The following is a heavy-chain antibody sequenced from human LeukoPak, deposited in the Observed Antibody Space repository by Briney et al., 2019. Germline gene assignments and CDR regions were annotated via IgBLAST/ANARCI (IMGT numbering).Heavy chain of an antibody. CDR2: ISDSGDGT. CDR3: VREVSAWPKNWFDP. D-gene: IGHD3-3*01. Sequence: GGSLRLSCAGSGFTFRSYAMSWVRQSPVKGLEWVSAISDSGDGTYYADSVKARFTISRDNSKNTVYLEMSSLRAEDTAVYYCVREVSAWPKNWFDPWGQGILVTVSS. CDR1: GFTFRSYA. V-gene: IGHV3-23*01. J-gene: IGHJ5*02.